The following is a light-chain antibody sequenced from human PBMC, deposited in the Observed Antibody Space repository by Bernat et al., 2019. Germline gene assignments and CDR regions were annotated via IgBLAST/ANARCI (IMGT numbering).Light chain of an antibody. V-gene: IGLV3-1*01. CDR3: LAWDSRTAV. Sequence: SSELTQPPSVSVSPGQTATIVCSGDNLGNKYVSWYQQKSGQPPLLVIFQDSQRPSGIPARFSGSSSGNTATLTISETQAVDEAAYYCLAWDSRTAVFGGGTELTVI. CDR1: NLGNKY. J-gene: IGLJ2*01. CDR2: QDS.